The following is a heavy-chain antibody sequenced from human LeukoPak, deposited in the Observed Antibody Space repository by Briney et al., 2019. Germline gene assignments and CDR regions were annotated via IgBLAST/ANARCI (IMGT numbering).Heavy chain of an antibody. CDR3: ARLRTVAVAPFDY. J-gene: IGHJ4*02. V-gene: IGHV4-39*01. CDR2: IYYSGST. D-gene: IGHD6-19*01. CDR1: GGSISSSSYY. Sequence: PSETLSLTCTVSGGSISSSSYYWGWIRQSPGKGLEWIGSIYYSGSTYYNPSLKSRVTISVDTSKNQFSLKLSSVTAADTAVYYCARLRTVAVAPFDYWGQGTLVTVSS.